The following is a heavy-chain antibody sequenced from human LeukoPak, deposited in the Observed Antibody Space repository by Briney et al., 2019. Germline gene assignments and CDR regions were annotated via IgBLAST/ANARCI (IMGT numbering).Heavy chain of an antibody. D-gene: IGHD6-13*01. CDR2: ISSSSSYI. V-gene: IGHV3-21*01. CDR1: GFTFSSYS. CDR3: ARDSSSWHQLDY. J-gene: IGHJ4*02. Sequence: GGSLRLSCAASGFTFSSYSMNWVRQAPGKGLEWVSSISSSSSYIYYADSVKGRFTISRDNAKNSLYLQMNSLRAEDTAVYYCARDSSSWHQLDYCGQRTLLTVSS.